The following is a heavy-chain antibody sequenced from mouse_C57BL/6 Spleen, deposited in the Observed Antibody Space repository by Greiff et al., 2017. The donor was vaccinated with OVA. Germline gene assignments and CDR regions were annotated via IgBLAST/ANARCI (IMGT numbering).Heavy chain of an antibody. Sequence: QVQLKQPGAELVKPGASVKLSCKASGYTFTSYWMHWVKQRPGQGLEWIGMIHPNSGSTNYNEKFKSKATLTVDKSSSTAYMQLSSLTSEDSAVYYCASGYYDYDGVAYWGQGTLVTVSA. CDR2: IHPNSGST. J-gene: IGHJ3*01. V-gene: IGHV1-64*01. CDR1: GYTFTSYW. D-gene: IGHD2-4*01. CDR3: ASGYYDYDGVAY.